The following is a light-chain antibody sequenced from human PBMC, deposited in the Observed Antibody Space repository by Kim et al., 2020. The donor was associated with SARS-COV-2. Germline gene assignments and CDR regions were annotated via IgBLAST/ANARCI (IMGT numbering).Light chain of an antibody. CDR1: NIGSKN. CDR2: RDS. Sequence: VDRGQTARITCGGNNIGSKNVRWYQQKPGQAPVLVIYRDSNRPSGIPERFSGSNSGNTATLTISRAQAGDEADYYCQVWDSSTAWVFGGGTQLTVL. J-gene: IGLJ3*02. V-gene: IGLV3-9*01. CDR3: QVWDSSTAWV.